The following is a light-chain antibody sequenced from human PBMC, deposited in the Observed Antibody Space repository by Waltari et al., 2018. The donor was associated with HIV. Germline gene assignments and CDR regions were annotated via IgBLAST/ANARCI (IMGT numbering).Light chain of an antibody. Sequence: QSALTQPASVSGSPGQSIPLSCTGTSSDVGCYNLVSWYQQHPGKAPNLMIYEGSKRPSGVSNRFSGSKSGNTASLTISGLQAEDEADYYCCSYAGSSTWVFGGGTKLTVL. CDR2: EGS. V-gene: IGLV2-23*01. CDR1: SSDVGCYNL. CDR3: CSYAGSSTWV. J-gene: IGLJ3*02.